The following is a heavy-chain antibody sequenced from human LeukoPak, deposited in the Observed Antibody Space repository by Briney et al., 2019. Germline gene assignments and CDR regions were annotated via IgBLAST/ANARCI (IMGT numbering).Heavy chain of an antibody. Sequence: SGGSLRLSCAASGFTFSSYGMHWVRQAPGKGLEWVAVISYDGSNKYYADSVKGRFTISRDNSKNTLYLQMNSLRAEDTAVYYCAKDISYGGWYFDLWGRGTLVTVSS. D-gene: IGHD4-23*01. V-gene: IGHV3-30*18. J-gene: IGHJ2*01. CDR1: GFTFSSYG. CDR2: ISYDGSNK. CDR3: AKDISYGGWYFDL.